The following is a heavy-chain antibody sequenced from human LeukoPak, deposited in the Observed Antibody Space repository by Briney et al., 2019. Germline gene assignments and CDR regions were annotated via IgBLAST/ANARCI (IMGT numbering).Heavy chain of an antibody. D-gene: IGHD1-26*01. J-gene: IGHJ4*02. CDR1: GFTFSTYS. CDR2: ISSSSSTI. Sequence: GGSLRLSRAASGFTFSTYSMTWVRQAPGKGLEWVSYISSSSSTIYYADSVKGRFTISRDNAKNPLYLQMNSLRAEDTAVYYCARGIVGATGYFDYWGQGTLVTVSS. CDR3: ARGIVGATGYFDY. V-gene: IGHV3-48*01.